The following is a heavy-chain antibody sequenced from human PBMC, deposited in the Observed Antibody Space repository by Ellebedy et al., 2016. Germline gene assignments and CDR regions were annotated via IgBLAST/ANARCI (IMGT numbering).Heavy chain of an antibody. V-gene: IGHV2-5*01. CDR1: TGAVV. Sequence: SGPTLVKPRQTLTLTCNTGAVVVGWVRQPPGKALEWLSFIYGNGDERYRPSLRSRLSISKDTSKNQVVLTMTNTDPVDTATYFCAHKSINREVDYWGQGILVTVSS. J-gene: IGHJ4*02. D-gene: IGHD5-12*01. CDR2: IYGNGDE. CDR3: AHKSINREVDY.